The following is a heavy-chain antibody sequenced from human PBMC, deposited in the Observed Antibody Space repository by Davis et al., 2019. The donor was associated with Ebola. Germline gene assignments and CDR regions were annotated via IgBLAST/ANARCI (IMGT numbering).Heavy chain of an antibody. CDR3: ARDLLLRAPNRDDTFVYFDY. D-gene: IGHD1-14*01. V-gene: IGHV4-34*01. J-gene: IGHJ4*02. CDR1: GGSFSDYS. Sequence: MPSETLSLTCSVYGGSFSDYSWTWIRQPPGKGLEWIGEIYHSGSTKYNPSLKSRVTISVDKSKNQFSMKLTSVTAAYTAVYYCARDLLLRAPNRDDTFVYFDYWGQGTLVTVSS. CDR2: IYHSGST.